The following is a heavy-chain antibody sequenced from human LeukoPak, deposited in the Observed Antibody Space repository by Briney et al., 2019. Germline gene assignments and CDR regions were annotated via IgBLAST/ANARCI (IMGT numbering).Heavy chain of an antibody. Sequence: GGSLRLSCAASGFTFSSYSMNWVRQAPGKGLEWVSSISSSSSYIYYADSVKGRFTISRDNAKNSLYLQMNSLRAEDTAVYYCAAGIDPLFDYWGQGTLVTVSS. CDR1: GFTFSSYS. D-gene: IGHD1-26*01. CDR2: ISSSSSYI. J-gene: IGHJ4*02. V-gene: IGHV3-21*01. CDR3: AAGIDPLFDY.